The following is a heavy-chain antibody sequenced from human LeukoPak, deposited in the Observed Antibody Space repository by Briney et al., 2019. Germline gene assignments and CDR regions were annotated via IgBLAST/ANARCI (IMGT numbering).Heavy chain of an antibody. J-gene: IGHJ4*02. CDR2: ISGSGGST. CDR1: GYTFSSYA. Sequence: TGGSLRLSCAASGYTFSSYAMSWVRQAPGKGLEWVSAISGSGGSTYYADSVKGRFTVSRDNSKNTLYLQMNSLRAEDTAVYYCASPSSRSTATYGDYSYWGQGTLVTVSS. V-gene: IGHV3-23*01. D-gene: IGHD4-17*01. CDR3: ASPSSRSTATYGDYSY.